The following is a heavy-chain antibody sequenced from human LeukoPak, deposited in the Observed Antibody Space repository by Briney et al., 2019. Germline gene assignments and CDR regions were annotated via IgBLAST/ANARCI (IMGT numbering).Heavy chain of an antibody. D-gene: IGHD5-24*01. Sequence: SGGSLRLSCAASGFDFSNYDMTWVRQAPGKGLEYVSSISRGGNYIYSADSVRGRFSISRDNAENSLFLQMNSLRGEDTAVYYCARIGPGTDVYNSFDYWGQGTLVAVSS. J-gene: IGHJ4*02. CDR1: GFDFSNYD. V-gene: IGHV3-21*01. CDR3: ARIGPGTDVYNSFDY. CDR2: ISRGGNYI.